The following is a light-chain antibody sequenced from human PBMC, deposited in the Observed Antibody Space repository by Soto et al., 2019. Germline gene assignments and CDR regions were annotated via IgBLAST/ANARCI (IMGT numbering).Light chain of an antibody. Sequence: DIQMAQSPSSLSASIGDRVTITCRASQGISEYLAWYQQRPGNAPNLLIYGASILQSGVPSRFSGSGSGTHFTLTISSLQPEDVANDYCHSYNSIPRTFGKGTTVYSK. J-gene: IGKJ1*01. V-gene: IGKV1-27*01. CDR3: HSYNSIPRT. CDR1: QGISEY. CDR2: GAS.